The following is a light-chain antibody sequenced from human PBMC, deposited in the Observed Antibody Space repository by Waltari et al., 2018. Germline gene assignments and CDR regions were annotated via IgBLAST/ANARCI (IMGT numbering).Light chain of an antibody. J-gene: IGLJ2*01. V-gene: IGLV1-40*01. CDR3: QSYDSSLSGVI. CDR2: GNN. CDR1: SPNIGAGYD. Sequence: QSVLTQPPSVSGAPGQRITISCTGTSPNIGAGYDLHRYLQLPGTAPKLLIRGNNNRPSGVPDRFSASKSDTSASLAITGLQAEDEADYYCQSYDSSLSGVIFGGGTKLTVL.